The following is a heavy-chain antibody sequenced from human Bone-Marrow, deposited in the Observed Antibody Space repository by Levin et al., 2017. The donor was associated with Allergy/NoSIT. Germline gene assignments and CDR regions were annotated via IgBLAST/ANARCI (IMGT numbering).Heavy chain of an antibody. D-gene: IGHD3-22*01. J-gene: IGHJ5*02. Sequence: SVKVSCKASGGTFSSYAISWVRQAPGQGLEWMGRIIPILGIANYAQKFQGRVTITADKSTSTAYMELSSLRSEDTAVYYCARDNFPIVVVITQYIGWFDPWGQGTLVTVSS. CDR1: GGTFSSYA. CDR2: IIPILGIA. CDR3: ARDNFPIVVVITQYIGWFDP. V-gene: IGHV1-69*04.